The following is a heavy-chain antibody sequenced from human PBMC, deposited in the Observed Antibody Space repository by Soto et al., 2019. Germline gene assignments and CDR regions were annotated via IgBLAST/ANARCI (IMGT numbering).Heavy chain of an antibody. CDR2: ISSSSSYI. CDR3: ARDPGGDAIVVAYDY. CDR1: GFTFSSYS. D-gene: IGHD6-19*01. J-gene: IGHJ4*02. V-gene: IGHV3-21*01. Sequence: EVQLVESGGGLVKPGGSLRLSCAASGFTFSSYSMNWVRQAPGKGLEWVSSISSSSSYIYYADSVKGRFTISRDNAKNSLYLQMNSLRAEDTAVYYCARDPGGDAIVVAYDYWGQGTLVTVSS.